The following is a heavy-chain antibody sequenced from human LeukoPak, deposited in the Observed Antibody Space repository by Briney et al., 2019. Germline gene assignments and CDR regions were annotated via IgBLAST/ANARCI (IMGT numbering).Heavy chain of an antibody. V-gene: IGHV3-21*01. CDR1: GFTFSSYS. J-gene: IGHJ4*02. CDR2: ISSSSSYI. D-gene: IGHD3-9*01. Sequence: GGSLRLSCAASGFTFSSYSMNWVRQAPGKGLEWVSSISSSSSYIYSADSVKGRFTISRDNAKNSLYLQMNSLRAEDTAVYYCARDRGILRYLRRPPDYWGQGTLVTVSS. CDR3: ARDRGILRYLRRPPDY.